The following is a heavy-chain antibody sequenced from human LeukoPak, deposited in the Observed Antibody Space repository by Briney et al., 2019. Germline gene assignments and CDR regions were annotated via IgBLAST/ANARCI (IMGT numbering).Heavy chain of an antibody. V-gene: IGHV4-39*01. D-gene: IGHD3-9*01. CDR3: ARQDRFYDVLPGYYMDY. CDR1: GYSLSSSRYY. Sequence: PSETLSLTCSVSGYSLSSSRYYWGWVRQPPGRGLEWIGTIYYSGTSYYNPSLKSRVTISADTSRNQLSLKLSAVTAADTAMYYCARQDRFYDVLPGYYMDYWGLGALVTVSS. CDR2: IYYSGTS. J-gene: IGHJ4*02.